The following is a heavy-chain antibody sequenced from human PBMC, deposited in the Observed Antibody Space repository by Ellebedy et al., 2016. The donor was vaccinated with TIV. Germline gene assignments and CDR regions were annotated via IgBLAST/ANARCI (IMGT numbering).Heavy chain of an antibody. J-gene: IGHJ4*02. CDR3: ARRSMAAARD. CDR2: VNPSGGST. V-gene: IGHV1-46*01. D-gene: IGHD6-6*01. Sequence: AASVKVSCKASGYTFISYYMHWVRQAPGQGLEWMGVVNPSGGSTTYAQKFQGRVTMTRDASINTAYLELSRLRSDDTAVYFCARRSMAAARDWGQGTLVTVSS. CDR1: GYTFISYY.